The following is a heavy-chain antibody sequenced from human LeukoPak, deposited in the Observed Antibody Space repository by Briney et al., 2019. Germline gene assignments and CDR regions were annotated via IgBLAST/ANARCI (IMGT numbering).Heavy chain of an antibody. J-gene: IGHJ6*02. CDR2: ITNGGSTI. V-gene: IGHV3-11*01. CDR3: ARSIGLTGGGVDV. D-gene: IGHD3-9*01. CDR1: GFTFSDYN. Sequence: GGSRRLAWAASGFTFSDYNMNWDRQAPGKGLEWVSYITNGGSTIHHADSVKGRFTISRDNAKKTLYLQMNSLRAEDTAVYYCARSIGLTGGGVDVWGQGTTVTVSS.